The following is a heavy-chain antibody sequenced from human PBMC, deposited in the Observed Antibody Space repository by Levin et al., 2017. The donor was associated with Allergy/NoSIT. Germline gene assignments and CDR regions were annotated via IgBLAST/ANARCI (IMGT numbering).Heavy chain of an antibody. CDR1: GFTFSSYD. D-gene: IGHD3-9*01. V-gene: IGHV3-13*01. Sequence: PGESLKISCAASGFTFSSYDMHWVRQATGKGLEWVSAIGTAGDTYYPGSVKGRFTISRENAKNSLYLQMNSLRAGDTAVYYCARVYKYYDILTGHYYYYGMDVWGQGTTVTVSS. CDR2: IGTAGDT. CDR3: ARVYKYYDILTGHYYYYGMDV. J-gene: IGHJ6*02.